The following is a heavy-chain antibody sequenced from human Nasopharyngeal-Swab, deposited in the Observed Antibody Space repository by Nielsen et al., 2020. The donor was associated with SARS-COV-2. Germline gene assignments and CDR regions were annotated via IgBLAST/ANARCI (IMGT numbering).Heavy chain of an antibody. D-gene: IGHD4-17*01. V-gene: IGHV3-7*01. CDR3: ARDAPAHYGAFY. Sequence: GESLKISCAASGFSFSSYWMSWVRQAPGKGLEWVANIKQDGSEKNYVDSVKGRFTISRDNAKSSLDLQMDSLRGEDTAVYYCARDAPAHYGAFYWGRGTLVTVSS. J-gene: IGHJ4*02. CDR2: IKQDGSEK. CDR1: GFSFSSYW.